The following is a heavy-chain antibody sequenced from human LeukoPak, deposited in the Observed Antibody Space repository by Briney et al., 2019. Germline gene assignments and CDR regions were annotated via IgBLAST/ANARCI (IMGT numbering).Heavy chain of an antibody. Sequence: PSETLSLTCTVSGGSISSFGYYWGWIRQPPGKGLEWIGSIYYSGSTYYNPSLKSRVTISVDTSKNQFSLKLCSVTAADTAVYYCARLIRDGYNSGFEDYWGQGTLVTVSS. CDR2: IYYSGST. CDR1: GGSISSFGYY. CDR3: ARLIRDGYNSGFEDY. D-gene: IGHD5-24*01. J-gene: IGHJ4*02. V-gene: IGHV4-39*01.